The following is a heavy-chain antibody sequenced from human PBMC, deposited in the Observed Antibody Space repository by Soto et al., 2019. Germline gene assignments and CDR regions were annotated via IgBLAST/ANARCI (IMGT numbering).Heavy chain of an antibody. J-gene: IGHJ6*02. V-gene: IGHV3-30-3*01. Sequence: GGSLRLPCAASGFTFSSYAMHWVRQAPGKGLEWGAVISYDGSNKYYADSVKGRFTISRDNSKNTLYLQMNSLRAEDTAVYYCARDCGSFYDVVHGMDVLGQGTTVTVSS. CDR3: ARDCGSFYDVVHGMDV. CDR2: ISYDGSNK. CDR1: GFTFSSYA. D-gene: IGHD3-3*01.